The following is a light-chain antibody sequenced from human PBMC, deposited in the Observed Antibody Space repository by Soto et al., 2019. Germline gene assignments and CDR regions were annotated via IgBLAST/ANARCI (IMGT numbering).Light chain of an antibody. Sequence: AIRMTQSPSSLSASTGYRVTITCRASQGISSYLAWYQQTPGKAPKLLIYAASTLQIGVPSRFSGSGSGTDFTLTISCLQSEDFATYYCQQYYSYPLAFGQGTKVEIK. V-gene: IGKV1-8*01. J-gene: IGKJ1*01. CDR1: QGISSY. CDR3: QQYYSYPLA. CDR2: AAS.